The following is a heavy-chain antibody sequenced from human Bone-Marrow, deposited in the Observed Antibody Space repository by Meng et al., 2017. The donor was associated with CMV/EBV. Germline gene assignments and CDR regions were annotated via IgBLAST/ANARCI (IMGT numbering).Heavy chain of an antibody. CDR1: GGSFSGYY. CDR3: ARDNGLVVVPSAMSRLGLGS. CDR2: INHSGST. J-gene: IGHJ5*02. V-gene: IGHV4-34*01. D-gene: IGHD2-2*01. Sequence: SETLSLTCAVYGGSFSGYYWSWIRQPPGKGLEWIGEINHSGSTNYNPSLKSRVTISVDTSKNQFSLKLSSVTAADTAVYYCARDNGLVVVPSAMSRLGLGSWGQGTLVTVSS.